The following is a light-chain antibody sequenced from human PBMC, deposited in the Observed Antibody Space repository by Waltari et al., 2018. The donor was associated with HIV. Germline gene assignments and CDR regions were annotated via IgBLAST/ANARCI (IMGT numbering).Light chain of an antibody. Sequence: DIVVTQSPDSLAVPLGERATINCKSSQSLLNSSTNKNYLAWYQQKPGQPPKLLLYWASTRESGVPDRFSGSGSGTDFTLTIDSLRAEDVAVYYCQQYYSTQYSFGQGTKLEIK. CDR3: QQYYSTQYS. J-gene: IGKJ2*03. V-gene: IGKV4-1*01. CDR1: QSLLNSSTNKNY. CDR2: WAS.